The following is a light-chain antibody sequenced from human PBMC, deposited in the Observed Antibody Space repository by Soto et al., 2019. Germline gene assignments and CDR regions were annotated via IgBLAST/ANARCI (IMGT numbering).Light chain of an antibody. J-gene: IGKJ5*01. CDR3: QQLISYPIT. V-gene: IGKV1-9*01. Sequence: DIPLTQSPSFLSASVGDRVTITCRASQGISSYLAWYQQKPGKAPNLLIYGASTLQSGVTSRFSGSGSGTEFTLTISSLQPEDFATYYCQQLISYPITFGQGTRLEIK. CDR2: GAS. CDR1: QGISSY.